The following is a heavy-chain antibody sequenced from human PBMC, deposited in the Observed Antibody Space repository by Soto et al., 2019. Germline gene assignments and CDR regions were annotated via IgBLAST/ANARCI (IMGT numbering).Heavy chain of an antibody. Sequence: ASVKVSCKASGYTFTSYGISWVRQAPGQGLEWMGWISAYNGNTNYAQKFQGRVTITADKSTSTAYMELSSLRSEDTAVYYCARDRNVVVPAAPRQINWFDPWGQGTLVTVSS. J-gene: IGHJ5*02. CDR3: ARDRNVVVPAAPRQINWFDP. CDR1: GYTFTSYG. D-gene: IGHD2-2*01. CDR2: ISAYNGNT. V-gene: IGHV1-18*01.